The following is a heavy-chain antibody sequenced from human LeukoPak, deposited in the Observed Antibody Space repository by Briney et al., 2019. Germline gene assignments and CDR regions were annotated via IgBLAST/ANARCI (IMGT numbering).Heavy chain of an antibody. CDR2: IQTDGSSK. Sequence: PGGSLRLSCVSSGFTFSRYGIHWVRQDPGKGLEWVSFIQTDGSSKYYSDSVKGRFTISRDNPKNTVYLQMNSLRVEDTAVYYCAKDRGSHPTWELSGFDYWGQGTLVTVSS. J-gene: IGHJ4*02. D-gene: IGHD1-26*01. V-gene: IGHV3-30*02. CDR3: AKDRGSHPTWELSGFDY. CDR1: GFTFSRYG.